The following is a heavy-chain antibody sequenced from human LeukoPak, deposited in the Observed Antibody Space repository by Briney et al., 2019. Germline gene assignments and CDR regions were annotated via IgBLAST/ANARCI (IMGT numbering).Heavy chain of an antibody. Sequence: GGSLRLSCAASGFTFSSYAMSWVRQAPGKGLEWVSAIRGSGDSTYYGDSVKGRFTISRDNSKNTLYLQMNSLRVEDTAVYYCAKTRPLDSSSWSHGDYWGQGTLVTVSS. J-gene: IGHJ4*02. CDR2: IRGSGDST. D-gene: IGHD6-13*01. CDR1: GFTFSSYA. V-gene: IGHV3-23*01. CDR3: AKTRPLDSSSWSHGDY.